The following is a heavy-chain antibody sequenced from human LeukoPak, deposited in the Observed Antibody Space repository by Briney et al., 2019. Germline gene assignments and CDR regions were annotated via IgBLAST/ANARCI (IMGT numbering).Heavy chain of an antibody. CDR3: ARVGGGYDFGY. Sequence: GGSLRLSCAASGFTVSSNYMSWVRQAPGKGLEWVSVIYSGGSTYYADSVKGRFIISRDNSKDTLYLQMNGLRAEDTAVYYCARVGGGYDFGYWGKGTLVTVSS. V-gene: IGHV3-53*01. CDR1: GFTVSSNY. D-gene: IGHD5-12*01. J-gene: IGHJ4*02. CDR2: IYSGGST.